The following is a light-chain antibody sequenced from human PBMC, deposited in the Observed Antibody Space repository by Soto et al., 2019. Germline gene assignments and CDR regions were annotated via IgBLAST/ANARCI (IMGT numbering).Light chain of an antibody. CDR2: YKSDSDK. J-gene: IGLJ3*02. V-gene: IGLV5-45*03. CDR1: SDINVGTYR. CDR3: MVWHSSAVV. Sequence: QLVLTQPSSLSASPGTSASLTCTLRSDINVGTYRIYWFQQKPGSPPQFLLKYKSDSDKKQASGVPSRFSGSKDASANAGILLISGLQSDDEADYYCMVWHSSAVVFGGGTKVTVL.